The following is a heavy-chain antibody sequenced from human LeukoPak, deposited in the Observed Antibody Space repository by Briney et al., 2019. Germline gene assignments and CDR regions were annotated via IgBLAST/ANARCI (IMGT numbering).Heavy chain of an antibody. Sequence: PGGSLRLSCAASGFTFSSYAMHWVRQAPGKGLEWVAFIRHDGSSIYYADSVKGRFTISRDNSKNTLYLQMNSLIDEDTAVYYCAKTGFQWGEYFYYMDVWGKGTTVTVSS. V-gene: IGHV3-30*02. CDR1: GFTFSSYA. CDR2: IRHDGSSI. D-gene: IGHD1-14*01. CDR3: AKTGFQWGEYFYYMDV. J-gene: IGHJ6*03.